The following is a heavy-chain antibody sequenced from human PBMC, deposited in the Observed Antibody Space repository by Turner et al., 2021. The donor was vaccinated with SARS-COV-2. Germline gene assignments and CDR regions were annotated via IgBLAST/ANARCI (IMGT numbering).Heavy chain of an antibody. Sequence: EVQLVESGGGLVKPGGSLRLSCAASGFTFSSYSMNWVRQAPGKGLEWVSSITSSSSYIYYADSVKGRFTISRDNAKNSLYLQMNSLRAEDTAVYYCATIAAAGIAVYHYYGTDVWGQGTTVTVSS. D-gene: IGHD6-13*01. J-gene: IGHJ6*02. CDR3: ATIAAAGIAVYHYYGTDV. CDR1: GFTFSSYS. CDR2: ITSSSSYI. V-gene: IGHV3-21*01.